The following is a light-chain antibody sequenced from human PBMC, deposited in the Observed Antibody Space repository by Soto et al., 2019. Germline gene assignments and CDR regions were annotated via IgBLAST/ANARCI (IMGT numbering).Light chain of an antibody. J-gene: IGKJ1*01. CDR1: QSLSRK. CDR2: DAS. Sequence: DIQMTQSPSTLSASVGDRVIITCRASQSLSRKLAWYQQKPGKAPNLLIYDASTLESGVPSRFSGSGFGTEFTLTISSLEPDDFATYYCLQYNNYPRTFGQGNKVEIK. CDR3: LQYNNYPRT. V-gene: IGKV1-5*01.